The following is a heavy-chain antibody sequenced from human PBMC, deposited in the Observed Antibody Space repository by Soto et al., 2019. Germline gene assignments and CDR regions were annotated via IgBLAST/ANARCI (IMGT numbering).Heavy chain of an antibody. CDR2: ISSSGSTI. J-gene: IGHJ6*02. Sequence: HPGGSLRLSCAASGFTFSSYEMNWVRQAPGKGLEWVSYISSSGSTIYYADSVKGRFTISRDNAKNSLYLQMNSLRAEDTAVYYCARDPIVVVPAAIGLSIYYYGMDVWGQGTTVTVSS. D-gene: IGHD2-2*02. V-gene: IGHV3-48*03. CDR3: ARDPIVVVPAAIGLSIYYYGMDV. CDR1: GFTFSSYE.